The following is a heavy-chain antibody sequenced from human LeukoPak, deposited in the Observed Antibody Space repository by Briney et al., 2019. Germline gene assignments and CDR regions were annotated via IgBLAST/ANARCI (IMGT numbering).Heavy chain of an antibody. V-gene: IGHV4-59*08. CDR1: GDSISHFY. D-gene: IGHD3-22*01. CDR2: ISYSGST. CDR3: ARSYYYDSSGYYDY. Sequence: SETLSLTCTVSGDSISHFYWIWIRQPPGKGLEWIGYISYSGSTNYNPSLKSRVTISVDTSKNQFSLKLTSVTAADTAVYYCARSYYYDSSGYYDYWGQGTLVTVSS. J-gene: IGHJ4*02.